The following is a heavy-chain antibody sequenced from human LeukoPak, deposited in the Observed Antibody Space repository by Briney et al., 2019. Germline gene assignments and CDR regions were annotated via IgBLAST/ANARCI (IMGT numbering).Heavy chain of an antibody. J-gene: IGHJ5*02. CDR2: ITISGHTK. CDR3: ARGDPHADL. V-gene: IGHV3-48*03. CDR1: GFDLNTYQ. Sequence: GGSLRLSCAASGFDLNTYQMNWVRQAPGKGLEWIADITISGHTKNYADSVKGRFTISRVNAGTSLFLQMNSLRVEDTGVYYCARGDPHADLWGQGTLVTVSS.